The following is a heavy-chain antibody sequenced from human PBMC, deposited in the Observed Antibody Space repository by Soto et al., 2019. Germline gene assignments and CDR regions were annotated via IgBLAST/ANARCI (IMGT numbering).Heavy chain of an antibody. D-gene: IGHD2-15*01. J-gene: IGHJ5*02. CDR3: ARQGPRCSGGSCYWFDP. CDR1: GYTFTSYA. CDR2: INAGNGNT. Sequence: AASVKVACKASGYTFTSYAMHWVRQAPGQRLEWMGWINAGNGNTKYSQKFQGRVTITRDTSASTAYMELSSLRSEDTAVYYCARQGPRCSGGSCYWFDPWGQGTLVTVSS. V-gene: IGHV1-3*01.